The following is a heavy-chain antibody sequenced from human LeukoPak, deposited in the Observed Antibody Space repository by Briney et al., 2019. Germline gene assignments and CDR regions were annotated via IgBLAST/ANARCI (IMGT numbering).Heavy chain of an antibody. CDR3: ACYGIAPPH. CDR2: INNDGSST. V-gene: IGHV3-74*01. CDR1: GFTFSSYW. Sequence: PGGSLRLSCAASGFTFSSYWMHWVRQAPGKGLVWVSHINNDGSSTNHADSVKGRFTISRDNAKNTLYLQMNSLRTEDTAVYYCACYGIAPPHWGQGALVTVSS. D-gene: IGHD2-15*01. J-gene: IGHJ4*02.